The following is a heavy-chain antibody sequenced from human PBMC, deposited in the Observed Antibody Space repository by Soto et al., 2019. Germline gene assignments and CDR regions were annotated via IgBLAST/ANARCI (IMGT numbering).Heavy chain of an antibody. D-gene: IGHD3-16*01. CDR1: GFSFSTSE. J-gene: IGHJ3*02. V-gene: IGHV3-48*03. Sequence: EVQLVESGGGLVQPGGSLRLSCAASGFSFSTSEMNWVRQAPGKGLEWISYISKSSVTTHYADSVKGRFIISRDNANNSLFLEMNSLRVEDTALYYCAPRKFGSFNIAAFEIWGQGTMVTVSS. CDR3: APRKFGSFNIAAFEI. CDR2: ISKSSVTT.